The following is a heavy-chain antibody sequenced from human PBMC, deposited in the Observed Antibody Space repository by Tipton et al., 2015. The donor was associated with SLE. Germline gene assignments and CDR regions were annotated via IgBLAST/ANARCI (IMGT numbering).Heavy chain of an antibody. V-gene: IGHV4-4*07. CDR1: SGSITDYY. D-gene: IGHD3-22*01. J-gene: IGHJ4*02. CDR3: ARDEYRYDATGYHLLGHFDF. Sequence: TLSLTCSVSSGSITDYYWNWIRQSPGKGLEWIAHISSRGNTNYNPSLKSRVTISLDPSNNQFSLRLSSVTAADTAVYYCARDEYRYDATGYHLLGHFDFWGQGTLVTVSS. CDR2: ISSRGNT.